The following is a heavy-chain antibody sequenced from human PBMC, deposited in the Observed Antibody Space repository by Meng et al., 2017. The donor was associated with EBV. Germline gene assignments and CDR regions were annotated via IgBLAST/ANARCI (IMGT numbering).Heavy chain of an antibody. CDR1: GGTFRSDA. Sequence: QVEVQECGAGVKKPGSAVKVSCRTSGGTFRSDAVSWVRQAPGQGLEWMGGLIPMSGAPHYAQQFQDRVTIIADESTSTHSMELTNLRFEDTAMYYCASESGRGFTPDYWGQGTLVTVSS. CDR3: ASESGRGFTPDY. D-gene: IGHD3-10*01. V-gene: IGHV1-69*01. J-gene: IGHJ4*02. CDR2: LIPMSGAP.